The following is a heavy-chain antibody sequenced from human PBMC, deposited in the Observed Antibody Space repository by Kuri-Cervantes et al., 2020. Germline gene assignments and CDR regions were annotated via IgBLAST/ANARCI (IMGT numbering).Heavy chain of an antibody. V-gene: IGHV1-24*01. CDR2: FDPEDGET. D-gene: IGHD4-17*01. J-gene: IGHJ6*02. CDR3: ATGRTTVTYAGGMDV. CDR1: GYTLTELS. Sequence: ASVKVSCKVSGYTLTELSMHWVRQAPGKGLEWMGGFDPEDGETIYAQKFQGRVTMTRDTSTSTVYMELSSLRSEDTAVYYCATGRTTVTYAGGMDVWGQGTTVTVSS.